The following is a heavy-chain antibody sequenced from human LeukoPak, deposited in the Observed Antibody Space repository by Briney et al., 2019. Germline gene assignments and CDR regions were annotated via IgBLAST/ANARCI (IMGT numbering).Heavy chain of an antibody. Sequence: PGGSLRLSCAASGFRFSSYWMSWVRQAPGKGLEWVANIKQDGSERYYVDSVKGRFAISRDNAKNSLHLQLNSLRVEDTAVYYCARDGDYVFAYWGQGTLVTVSS. J-gene: IGHJ4*02. V-gene: IGHV3-7*01. CDR1: GFRFSSYW. D-gene: IGHD4-17*01. CDR3: ARDGDYVFAY. CDR2: IKQDGSER.